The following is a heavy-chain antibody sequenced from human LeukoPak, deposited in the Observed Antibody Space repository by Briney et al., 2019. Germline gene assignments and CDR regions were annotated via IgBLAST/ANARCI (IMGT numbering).Heavy chain of an antibody. D-gene: IGHD5-24*01. V-gene: IGHV3-23*01. CDR1: GFTFSSYG. CDR2: ISGSGGST. J-gene: IGHJ4*02. CDR3: AKFETGTIRTY. Sequence: GGSLRLSCAASGFTFSSYGMSWVRQAPGKGLEWVSGISGSGGSTYYADSVKGRFTISRDNSKNTLYLQMNSLRAEDTAVYYCAKFETGTIRTYWGQGTLVTVSS.